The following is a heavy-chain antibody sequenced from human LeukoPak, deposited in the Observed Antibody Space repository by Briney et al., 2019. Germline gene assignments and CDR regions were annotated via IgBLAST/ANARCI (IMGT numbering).Heavy chain of an antibody. D-gene: IGHD1-26*01. CDR3: AGRYSGNQYDY. CDR2: IYYSGST. CDR1: GGSISSYY. Sequence: SETLSLTRTVSGGSISSYYWSWIRQPPGKGLEWIGYIYYSGSTNYNPSLKSRVTISVDTSKNQFSLKLSSVTAADTAVYYCAGRYSGNQYDYWGQGTLVTVSS. J-gene: IGHJ4*02. V-gene: IGHV4-59*01.